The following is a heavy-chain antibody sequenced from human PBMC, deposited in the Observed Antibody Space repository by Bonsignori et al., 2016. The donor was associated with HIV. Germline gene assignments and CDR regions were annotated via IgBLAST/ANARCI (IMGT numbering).Heavy chain of an antibody. CDR3: ANLKLYYYASGDPGYFQY. V-gene: IGHV3-23*01. Sequence: WIRQPPGKGLEWVSAISGSGGSTYYADSVKGRFTISRDNSKNTLYLQMSSLRAEDTAVYYCANLKLYYYASGDPGYFQYWGQGTLVTVSS. CDR2: ISGSGGST. D-gene: IGHD3-10*01. J-gene: IGHJ1*01.